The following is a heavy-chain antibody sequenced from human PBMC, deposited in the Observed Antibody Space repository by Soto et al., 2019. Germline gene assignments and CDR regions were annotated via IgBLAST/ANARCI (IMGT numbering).Heavy chain of an antibody. V-gene: IGHV4-34*01. D-gene: IGHD3-22*01. CDR3: ARGRYYYDSSGYYRGASGLYYYSGMDV. Sequence: LALTCAGYGGSFSGYYWSWIRQPPGKGLEWIGEINHSGSTNYNPSLKSRVTTTVDTSKNQFSLKLSSVTAADTAVYYCARGRYYYDSSGYYRGASGLYYYSGMDVWGQGTTLTVSS. CDR2: INHSGST. CDR1: GGSFSGYY. J-gene: IGHJ6*02.